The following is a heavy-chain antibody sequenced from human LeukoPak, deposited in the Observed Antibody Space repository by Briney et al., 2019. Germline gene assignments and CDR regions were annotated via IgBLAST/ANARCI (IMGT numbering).Heavy chain of an antibody. Sequence: ASVKVSCKASGYTFIAYHMHWVRQAPGKGLEWMGGFDPEDGETIYAQKFQGRVTMTEDTSTDTAYMELSSLRSEDTAVYYCATSGQQWLVADFDYWGQGTLVTVSS. CDR3: ATSGQQWLVADFDY. CDR2: FDPEDGET. CDR1: GYTFIAYH. D-gene: IGHD6-19*01. J-gene: IGHJ4*02. V-gene: IGHV1-24*01.